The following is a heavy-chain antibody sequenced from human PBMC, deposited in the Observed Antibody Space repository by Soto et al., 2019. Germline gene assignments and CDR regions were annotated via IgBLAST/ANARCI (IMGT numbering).Heavy chain of an antibody. V-gene: IGHV4-39*01. D-gene: IGHD4-17*01. CDR3: ATNPRTTTVTTKCVSVGY. J-gene: IGHJ4*02. Sequence: QLQLQESGPGLVKPSETLSLTCTVSGGSISSSSYYWGWIRQPPGKGLEWIGSIYYSGSTYYNPSLTSRVTISVDTSKNKFTLKRSSVTAADTAVYYCATNPRTTTVTTKCVSVGYWGQGTMVTVSS. CDR2: IYYSGST. CDR1: GGSISSSSYY.